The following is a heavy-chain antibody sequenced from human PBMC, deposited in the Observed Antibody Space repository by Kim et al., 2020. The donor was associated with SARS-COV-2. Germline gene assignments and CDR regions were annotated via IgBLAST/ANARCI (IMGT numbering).Heavy chain of an antibody. CDR2: ISYDGSNK. D-gene: IGHD1-20*01. Sequence: GGSLRLSCAASGFTFSSYAMHWVRQAPGKGLEWVAVISYDGSNKYYADSVKGRFTISRDNSKNTLYLQMNSLRAEDTAVYYCARDANPYNWNPNDAFDIWGQGTMVTVSS. V-gene: IGHV3-30-3*01. CDR1: GFTFSSYA. CDR3: ARDANPYNWNPNDAFDI. J-gene: IGHJ3*02.